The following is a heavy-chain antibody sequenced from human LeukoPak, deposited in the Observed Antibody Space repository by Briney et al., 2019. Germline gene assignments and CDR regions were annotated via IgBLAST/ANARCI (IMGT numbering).Heavy chain of an antibody. D-gene: IGHD3-9*01. J-gene: IGHJ5*02. Sequence: GGSLRLSCAASGFTFSSYSMNWVRQAPGKGLEWVSYISSSSSTIYYADSVKGRFTISRDNAKNSLCLQMNSLRAEDTAVYYCARDGFFLTGYYMSGAHNWFDPWGQGTLVTVSS. V-gene: IGHV3-48*04. CDR3: ARDGFFLTGYYMSGAHNWFDP. CDR2: ISSSSSTI. CDR1: GFTFSSYS.